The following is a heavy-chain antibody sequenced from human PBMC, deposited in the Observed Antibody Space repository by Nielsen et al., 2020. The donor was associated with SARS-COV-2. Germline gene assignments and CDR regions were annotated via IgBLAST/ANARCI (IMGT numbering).Heavy chain of an antibody. CDR3: AKDQAAFGPL. CDR2: ISSSSSYI. Sequence: GGSLRLSCAASGFTFSSYSMNWVRQAPGKGLEWVSSISSSSSYIYYADSVKGRFTISRDNAKNSLYLQMNSLRAEDTAVYYCAKDQAAFGPLWGQGTLVTVSS. D-gene: IGHD3-10*01. J-gene: IGHJ4*02. CDR1: GFTFSSYS. V-gene: IGHV3-21*04.